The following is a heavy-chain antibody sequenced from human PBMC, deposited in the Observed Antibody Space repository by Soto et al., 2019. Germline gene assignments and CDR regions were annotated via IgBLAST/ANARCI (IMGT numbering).Heavy chain of an antibody. CDR1: GGSISNADYY. CDR3: ARAIVVTVGGMDV. D-gene: IGHD5-12*01. CDR2: IYYSGSS. V-gene: IGHV4-30-4*01. J-gene: IGHJ6*02. Sequence: QVQLQESGPGLVKPSQTLSLTCTVSGGSISNADYYWSWVRQPPGKGLEWIGYIYYSGSSFFNPSLKGRVTMSKDTAKNQLSLRLTAVTAADTAVYYCARAIVVTVGGMDVWGRGTTVPVSS.